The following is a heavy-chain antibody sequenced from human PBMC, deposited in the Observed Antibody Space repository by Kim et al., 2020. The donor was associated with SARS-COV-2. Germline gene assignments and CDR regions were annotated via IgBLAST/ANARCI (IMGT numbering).Heavy chain of an antibody. CDR1: GGTFSSYA. D-gene: IGHD3-10*01. CDR3: ARDPSSYGSGSYFGWFDP. V-gene: IGHV1-69*04. Sequence: SVKVSCKASGGTFSSYAISWVRQAPGQGLEWTGRIIPILGIANYAQKFQGRVTITADKSTSTAYMELSSLRSEDTAVYYCARDPSSYGSGSYFGWFDPWGQGTLVTVSS. CDR2: IIPILGIA. J-gene: IGHJ5*02.